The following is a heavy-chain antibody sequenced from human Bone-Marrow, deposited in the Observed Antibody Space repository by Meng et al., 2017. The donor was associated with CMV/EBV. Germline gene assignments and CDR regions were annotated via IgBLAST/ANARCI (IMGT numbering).Heavy chain of an antibody. Sequence: ETPSITCNVSGGSISSSSYYWGWIRQPPGKGLEWIGSIYYSGSTYYNPSPKSRVTISVDTSKNQFSLKLSSVPAADTAVYYCARRRAATHFFYYWGHGALVTVSS. J-gene: IGHJ4*01. D-gene: IGHD2-15*01. V-gene: IGHV4-39*01. CDR3: ARRRAATHFFYY. CDR1: GGSISSSSYY. CDR2: IYYSGST.